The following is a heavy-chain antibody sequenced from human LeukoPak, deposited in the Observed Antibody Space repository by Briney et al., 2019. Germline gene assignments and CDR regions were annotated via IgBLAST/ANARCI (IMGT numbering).Heavy chain of an antibody. Sequence: GGSLRLSCAASGFTFSSYAMHWVRQAPGKGLEWVAVISYDGSNKYYADSVKGRFTISRDNSKNTLYLQMNSLRAEDTAVYYCARAEIYGSGSSPYYFDYWGQGTLVTVSS. CDR3: ARAEIYGSGSSPYYFDY. CDR2: ISYDGSNK. J-gene: IGHJ4*02. V-gene: IGHV3-30-3*01. CDR1: GFTFSSYA. D-gene: IGHD3-10*01.